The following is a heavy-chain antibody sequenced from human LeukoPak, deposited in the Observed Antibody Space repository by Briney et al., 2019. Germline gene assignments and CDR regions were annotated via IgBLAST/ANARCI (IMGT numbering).Heavy chain of an antibody. D-gene: IGHD2-2*01. J-gene: IGHJ4*02. CDR3: ARVARCTSCFDVDY. Sequence: SETLSLTCTVSGGSINSGSYYWSWIRQPAGKGLEWIGRVLTSGTTNYNPSLKSRVTISVDTSKNQFSLNLSSVTAADTAVYYCARVARCTSCFDVDYWGQGTLVTVSS. V-gene: IGHV4-61*02. CDR1: GGSINSGSYY. CDR2: VLTSGTT.